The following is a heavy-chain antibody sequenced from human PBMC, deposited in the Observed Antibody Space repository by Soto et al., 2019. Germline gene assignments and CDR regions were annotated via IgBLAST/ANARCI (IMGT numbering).Heavy chain of an antibody. Sequence: QLQLQESGSGLVKPSQTLSLTCAVSGGSISSGGYSWSWIRQPPGKGLEWIGYIYHSGSTYYNPSLKSRVTIPVYRSKNQFSLKLSSVTAADTAVYYCARAGGLGAVAVDYWGQGTLVTVSS. J-gene: IGHJ4*02. CDR2: IYHSGST. CDR3: ARAGGLGAVAVDY. CDR1: GGSISSGGYS. V-gene: IGHV4-30-2*01. D-gene: IGHD6-19*01.